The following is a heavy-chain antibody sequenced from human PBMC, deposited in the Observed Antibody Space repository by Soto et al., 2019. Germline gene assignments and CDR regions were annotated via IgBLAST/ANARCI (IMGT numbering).Heavy chain of an antibody. CDR2: IYYGGST. CDR1: GGSISSGDFS. J-gene: IGHJ4*02. V-gene: IGHV4-30-2*01. Sequence: PSETLSLTCTVSGGSISSGDFSWNWIRQPPGKGLEYIGYIYYGGSTYYNPSLQSRVTMSVDRSRNQFSLKLSSVTAADTAVYYCARVRGYCISTSCYGGPLDYWGQGALVTVS. D-gene: IGHD2-2*01. CDR3: ARVRGYCISTSCYGGPLDY.